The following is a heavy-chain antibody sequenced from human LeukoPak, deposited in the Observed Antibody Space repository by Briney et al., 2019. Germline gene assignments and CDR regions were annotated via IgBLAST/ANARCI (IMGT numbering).Heavy chain of an antibody. V-gene: IGHV3-48*03. CDR2: ISSSGSTV. CDR1: GFTFTSYE. CDR3: ARRYCSSTSCTLDY. Sequence: PGGSLRLSCAASGFTFTSYEMNWVRQAPGKGLEWVSYISSSGSTVYYADSVKGRFTISRGNAKNSLHLQMNSLRAEDTAVYYCARRYCSSTSCTLDYWGQGTLVTVSS. D-gene: IGHD2-2*01. J-gene: IGHJ4*02.